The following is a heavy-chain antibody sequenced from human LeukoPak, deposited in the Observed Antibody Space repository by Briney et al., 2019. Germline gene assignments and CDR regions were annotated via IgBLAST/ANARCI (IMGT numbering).Heavy chain of an antibody. CDR2: IYYSGST. Sequence: PSETLSLTCIVSGGSISTSAYYWGWIRQPPGEGLQWIGSIYYSGSTYYKPSLKSRVTIFVDTSKNQFSLKLSSVSAADTAVYYCAGRRYCGGGSCSDYWGQGTLVTVSS. J-gene: IGHJ4*02. CDR3: AGRRYCGGGSCSDY. V-gene: IGHV4-39*01. D-gene: IGHD2-15*01. CDR1: GGSISTSAYY.